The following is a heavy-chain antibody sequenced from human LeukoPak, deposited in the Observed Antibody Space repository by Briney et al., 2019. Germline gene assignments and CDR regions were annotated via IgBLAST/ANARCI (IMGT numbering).Heavy chain of an antibody. V-gene: IGHV3-33*01. CDR1: GFTFSSYG. Sequence: GGSLRLSCAASGFTFSSYGMHWVRQAPGKGLEWVAVIWYDGSNKYYADSVKGRFTISRDNSKNTLYLQMNSLRAEDTAVYYCARDRGPRGPIDYWGQGTLVIVSS. CDR3: ARDRGPRGPIDY. J-gene: IGHJ4*02. CDR2: IWYDGSNK. D-gene: IGHD3/OR15-3a*01.